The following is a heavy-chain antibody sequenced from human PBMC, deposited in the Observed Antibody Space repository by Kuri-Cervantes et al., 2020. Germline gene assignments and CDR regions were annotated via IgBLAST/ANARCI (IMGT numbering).Heavy chain of an antibody. CDR3: ARDLRSGSFDY. D-gene: IGHD1-26*01. CDR1: GFTFSSYG. V-gene: IGHV3-30*03. J-gene: IGHJ4*02. CDR2: ISYDGSIK. Sequence: GESLKISCVGSGFTFSSYGMHWVRQAPGKGLEWVALISYDGSIKYYADSVKGRITISRDNAKNTLYLQMNSLRAEDTAVYYCARDLRSGSFDYWGQGTLVTVSS.